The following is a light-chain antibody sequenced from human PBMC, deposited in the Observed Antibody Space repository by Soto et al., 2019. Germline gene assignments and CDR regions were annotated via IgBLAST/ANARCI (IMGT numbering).Light chain of an antibody. CDR1: QSISSY. CDR2: DAS. CDR3: QQYNNWPPIT. Sequence: EIVLTQSPATLSLSPGERATLSCRASQSISSYLAWYQHKPGQAPRLLIYDASNRATGIPVRFSGSASGTEFTLTISSLQSEDFAVYYCQQYNNWPPITLGQGTRLRL. J-gene: IGKJ5*01. V-gene: IGKV3-15*01.